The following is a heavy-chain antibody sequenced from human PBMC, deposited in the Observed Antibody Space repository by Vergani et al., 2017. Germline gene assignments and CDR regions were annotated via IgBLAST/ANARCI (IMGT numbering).Heavy chain of an antibody. CDR3: ARGETRTDWLDP. V-gene: IGHV4-61*02. D-gene: IGHD3/OR15-3a*01. J-gene: IGHJ5*02. CDR1: GVSVSSTAFY. Sequence: QVQLQESGPGLVKPSQTLSLTCSVSGVSVSSTAFYWNWIRQPAGKGLEWIGRIYGSGNINYHPSLESRVTISRDTSKNQFSLKVHSVTAAHTAVYSCARGETRTDWLDPWCQGTQVIVSS. CDR2: IYGSGNI.